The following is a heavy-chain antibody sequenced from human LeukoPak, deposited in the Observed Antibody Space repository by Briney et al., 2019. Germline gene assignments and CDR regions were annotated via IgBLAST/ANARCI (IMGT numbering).Heavy chain of an antibody. CDR3: ARTYCSGGSCHFDY. CDR1: GGSISSYY. V-gene: IGHV4-59*08. Sequence: SETLSLTCTVSGGSISSYYWSWIRQPPGKGLEWIGYIYHSGSTKYNPSLKSRVTMSVDTSKNQFSLKLSSVTAADTAVYYCARTYCSGGSCHFDYWGQGTLVTVSS. D-gene: IGHD2-15*01. J-gene: IGHJ4*02. CDR2: IYHSGST.